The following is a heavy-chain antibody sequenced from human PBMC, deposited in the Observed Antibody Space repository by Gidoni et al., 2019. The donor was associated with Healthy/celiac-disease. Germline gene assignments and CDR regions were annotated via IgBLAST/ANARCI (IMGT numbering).Heavy chain of an antibody. D-gene: IGHD3-10*01. CDR1: GGSISPSNW. V-gene: IGHV4-4*02. CDR3: ARERKVRSSDDAFDI. Sequence: QVQLQESCPRLVKPSVTLSLTFAVSGGSISPSNWWSWVRQPPGKGLEWIGEIYHSGSTNYNPSLKSRVTISVDKSKNQFSLKLSSVTAADTAVYYCARERKVRSSDDAFDIWGQGTMVTVSS. J-gene: IGHJ3*02. CDR2: IYHSGST.